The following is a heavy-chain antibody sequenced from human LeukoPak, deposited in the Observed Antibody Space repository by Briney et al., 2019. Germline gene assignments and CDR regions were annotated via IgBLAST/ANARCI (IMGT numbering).Heavy chain of an antibody. Sequence: SVKVSCKASGGTFSSYAISWVRQAPGQGLEWMGGIIPIFGTANYAQKFQGRVTITTDESTSTAYMELSSLRSEDTAVYYCARDQGHYCDSSGYHTFDYWGQGTLVTVSS. D-gene: IGHD3-22*01. V-gene: IGHV1-69*05. CDR3: ARDQGHYCDSSGYHTFDY. CDR1: GGTFSSYA. J-gene: IGHJ4*02. CDR2: IIPIFGTA.